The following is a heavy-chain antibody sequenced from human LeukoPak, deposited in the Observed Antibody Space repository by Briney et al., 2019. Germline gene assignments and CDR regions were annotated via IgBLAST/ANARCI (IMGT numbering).Heavy chain of an antibody. CDR3: ARDRLPRRGSGYYFDY. Sequence: SVKVSCKASGGTFSSYAISWVRQAPGQGLEWMGRIIPIFGTANYAQKFQGRVTITTDEYTSTDYMELSSLRSEDTAVYYCARDRLPRRGSGYYFDYWGQGTLVTVSS. V-gene: IGHV1-69*05. D-gene: IGHD3-22*01. CDR1: GGTFSSYA. J-gene: IGHJ4*02. CDR2: IIPIFGTA.